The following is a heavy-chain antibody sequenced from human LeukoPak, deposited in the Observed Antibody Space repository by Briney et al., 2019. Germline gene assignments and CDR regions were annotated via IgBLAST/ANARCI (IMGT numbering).Heavy chain of an antibody. CDR3: TTGWVPGVEGVNPLVY. CDR2: VKSKSDGETT. Sequence: GGSLRLSCAASGFTFSGAWMNWVCQAPGRGLEWVGRVKSKSDGETTDYAAPVKGRITISRDDSKNTVYQQMNSLKSEDTAVYYCTTGWVPGVEGVNPLVYWGQGTLVTVSS. V-gene: IGHV3-15*01. CDR1: GFTFSGAW. J-gene: IGHJ4*02. D-gene: IGHD3-10*01.